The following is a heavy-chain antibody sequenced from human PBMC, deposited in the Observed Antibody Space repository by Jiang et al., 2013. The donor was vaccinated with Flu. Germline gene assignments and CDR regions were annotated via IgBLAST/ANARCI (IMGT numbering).Heavy chain of an antibody. V-gene: IGHV4-34*01. CDR2: INHSGST. CDR1: GGSFSGYY. D-gene: IGHD3-16*01. Sequence: LLKPSETLSLTCAVYGGSFSGYYWSWIRQPPGKGLEWIGEINHSGSTNYNPSLKSRVTISVDTSKNQFSLKLSSVTAADTAVYYCARGVGGVTTIPYFDYWGQGTLVTVSS. CDR3: ARGVGGVTTIPYFDY. J-gene: IGHJ4*02.